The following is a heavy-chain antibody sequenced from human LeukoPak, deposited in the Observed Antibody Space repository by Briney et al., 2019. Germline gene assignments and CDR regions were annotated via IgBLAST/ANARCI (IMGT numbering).Heavy chain of an antibody. D-gene: IGHD3-16*01. J-gene: IGHJ4*02. CDR2: ISYDGSNE. CDR1: GFNFNNYA. V-gene: IGHV3-30-3*01. CDR3: ARASDIWGSYTH. Sequence: QAGGSLRLSCAASGFNFNNYAIHWVRQAPGKGLEWVAVISYDGSNEYYADSVKGRFTLSRDNSKNAVDLQMDSLRAADTAVYYCARASDIWGSYTHWGQGTLVTVSS.